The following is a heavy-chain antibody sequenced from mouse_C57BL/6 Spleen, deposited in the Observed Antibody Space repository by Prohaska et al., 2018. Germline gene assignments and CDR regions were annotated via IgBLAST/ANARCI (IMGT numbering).Heavy chain of an antibody. D-gene: IGHD1-1*01. V-gene: IGHV1-18*01. Sequence: HGKSLEWIGDINPNNAGTIYNQTFKGKATLTVDKSSSTAYMELRSLTSEDSAVYYCARAPHYYGSSYEEYFDVWGTGTTVIVSS. CDR2: INPNNAGT. J-gene: IGHJ1*03. CDR3: ARAPHYYGSSYEEYFDV.